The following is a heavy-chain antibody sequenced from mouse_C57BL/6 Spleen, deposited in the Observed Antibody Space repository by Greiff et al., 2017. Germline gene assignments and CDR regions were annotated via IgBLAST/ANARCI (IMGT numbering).Heavy chain of an antibody. CDR3: TTHYDPFPY. Sequence: VQLQQSGAELVRPGASVKLSCTASGFNIKDDYMHWVKQRPEQGLEWIGWIDPENGDTEYASKFQGKATITADTSSNTAYLQLSSLTSEDTAVDYCTTHYDPFPYWGQGTLVTVSA. CDR2: IDPENGDT. V-gene: IGHV14-4*01. J-gene: IGHJ3*01. D-gene: IGHD2-4*01. CDR1: GFNIKDDY.